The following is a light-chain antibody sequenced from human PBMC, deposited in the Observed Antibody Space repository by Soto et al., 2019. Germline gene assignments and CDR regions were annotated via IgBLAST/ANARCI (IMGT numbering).Light chain of an antibody. CDR2: GAS. Sequence: EIGMTQSPATLSVSPGERATLSCRASQSVSSNLAWYQQKPGQAPRLLIYGASTRATGIPARFSGSGSGTEFTLTISSLQSEDFAVYYCQQYSNWPTTFGQGTKVEIK. J-gene: IGKJ1*01. V-gene: IGKV3-15*01. CDR1: QSVSSN. CDR3: QQYSNWPTT.